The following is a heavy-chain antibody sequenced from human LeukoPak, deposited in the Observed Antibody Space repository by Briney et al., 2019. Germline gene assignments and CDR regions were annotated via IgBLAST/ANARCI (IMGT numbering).Heavy chain of an antibody. CDR3: ARDDTNGIDY. CDR1: GFTFSYYW. D-gene: IGHD2-2*01. J-gene: IGHJ4*02. Sequence: GGSLRLSCAASGFTFSYYWMLCLRHTPGKGLVSVARIGSDGGSTRYADSVKGRFTISRDNAKNTLYLQLNSLSADDTGIYYCARDDTNGIDYWGQGTLVTVSS. V-gene: IGHV3-74*01. CDR2: IGSDGGST.